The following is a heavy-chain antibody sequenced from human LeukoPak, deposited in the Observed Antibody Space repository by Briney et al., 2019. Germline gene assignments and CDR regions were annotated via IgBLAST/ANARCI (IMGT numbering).Heavy chain of an antibody. CDR1: GFTFRSYR. D-gene: IGHD1-26*01. V-gene: IGHV3-7*01. Sequence: GGSLRLSCAASGFTFRSYRMSWVRQAPGKGLEWVATIKQDGSETYYVDSVKGRFAISRDNAKNSLYLQVNSLRVEDTAVYYCARVIGMGWFDPWGQGTLVTAPS. CDR2: IKQDGSET. CDR3: ARVIGMGWFDP. J-gene: IGHJ5*02.